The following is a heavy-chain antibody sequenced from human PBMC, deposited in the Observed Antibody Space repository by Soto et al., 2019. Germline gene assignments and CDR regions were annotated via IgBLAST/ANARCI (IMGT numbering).Heavy chain of an antibody. CDR3: ARTREPPSPYYYYGMDV. CDR2: IIPIFGTA. D-gene: IGHD1-1*01. Sequence: QVQLVQSGAEVQKPGSSVKVSCKASGGTFSSYAISWVRQAPGQGLEWMGGIIPIFGTANYAQKFQGRVTITADESTSTAYMELSSLRSEDTAVYYCARTREPPSPYYYYGMDVWGQGTTVTVSS. V-gene: IGHV1-69*01. J-gene: IGHJ6*02. CDR1: GGTFSSYA.